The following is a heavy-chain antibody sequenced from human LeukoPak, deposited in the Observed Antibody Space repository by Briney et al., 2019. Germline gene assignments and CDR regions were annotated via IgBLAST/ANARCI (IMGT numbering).Heavy chain of an antibody. CDR1: GGSFSGYY. J-gene: IGHJ5*02. CDR3: ARERGRPIFGVVKHWFDP. CDR2: INHSGST. D-gene: IGHD3-3*01. V-gene: IGHV4-34*01. Sequence: PSETPSLTCAVYGGSFSGYYWSWIRQPPGKGLAWIGEINHSGSTNYNPSLKSRVTISVDTSKNQFSLKLSSVTAADTAVYYCARERGRPIFGVVKHWFDPWGQGNLVTVSS.